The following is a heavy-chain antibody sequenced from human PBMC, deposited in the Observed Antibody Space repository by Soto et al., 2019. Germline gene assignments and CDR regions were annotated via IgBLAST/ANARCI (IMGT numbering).Heavy chain of an antibody. Sequence: PGGSLRLSCAASGFTVSSNYMSWVRQAPGKGLEWVSVIYSAGNTYYADSVKGRFTISRDNSKNTLYLQMNSLGAEDTAVFYCARQKLWFGELYDYWGQGTLVTVSS. CDR1: GFTVSSNY. D-gene: IGHD3-10*01. V-gene: IGHV3-66*04. J-gene: IGHJ4*02. CDR2: IYSAGNT. CDR3: ARQKLWFGELYDY.